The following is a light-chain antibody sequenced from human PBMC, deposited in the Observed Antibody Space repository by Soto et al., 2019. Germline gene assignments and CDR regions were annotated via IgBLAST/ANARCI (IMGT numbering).Light chain of an antibody. CDR2: DAS. CDR3: QQRSNWPPLVT. CDR1: QSVSSY. J-gene: IGKJ3*01. Sequence: EIVLTQSPATLSLSPGERATLSCRASQSVSSYLAWYQQKPGQAPRLLIYDASNRATGIPARFSGSGSGTDFTLTISSLDPEDFALYYCQQRSNWPPLVTFGPGTKVDIK. V-gene: IGKV3-11*01.